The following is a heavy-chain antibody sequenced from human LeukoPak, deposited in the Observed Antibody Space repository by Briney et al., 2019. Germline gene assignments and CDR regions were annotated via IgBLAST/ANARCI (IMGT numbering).Heavy chain of an antibody. Sequence: SQTLSLTCTVSGGSISSGSYYWSWIRQPAGKGLEWIGRIYTSGSTSYYPSLKSRVTISVDTSKNQFSLKLTSVTAADTAMYYCARGLQTWSRDPFDYWGQGTLVTVSS. CDR2: IYTSGST. J-gene: IGHJ4*02. CDR3: ARGLQTWSRDPFDY. D-gene: IGHD2-8*01. CDR1: GGSISSGSYY. V-gene: IGHV4-61*02.